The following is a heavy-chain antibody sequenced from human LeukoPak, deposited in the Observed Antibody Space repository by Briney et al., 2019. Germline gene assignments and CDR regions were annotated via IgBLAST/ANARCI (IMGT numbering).Heavy chain of an antibody. Sequence: SETLSLTCAVYGGSFSGYYWSWIRQPPGKGLEWIGEINHSGSTNYNPSLKSRATISVDTSKNQFSLKLSSVTAADTAVYYCARRVGVALDYWGQGTLVTVSS. CDR3: ARRVGVALDY. J-gene: IGHJ4*02. CDR2: INHSGST. CDR1: GGSFSGYY. V-gene: IGHV4-34*01. D-gene: IGHD2-21*01.